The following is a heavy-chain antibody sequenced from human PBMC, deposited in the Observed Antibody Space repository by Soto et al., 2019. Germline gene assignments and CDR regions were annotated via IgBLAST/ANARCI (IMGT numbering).Heavy chain of an antibody. V-gene: IGHV3-9*01. CDR3: AKSHGMYSSSWYAFDI. CDR1: GFTFDDYA. D-gene: IGHD6-13*01. J-gene: IGHJ3*02. CDR2: ISWNSGSI. Sequence: GGSLRLSCAASGFTFDDYAMHWVRQAPGKGLEWVSGISWNSGSIGYADSVKGRFTISRDNAKNSLYLQMNSLRAEDTALYYCAKSHGMYSSSWYAFDIWGQGTMVTVSS.